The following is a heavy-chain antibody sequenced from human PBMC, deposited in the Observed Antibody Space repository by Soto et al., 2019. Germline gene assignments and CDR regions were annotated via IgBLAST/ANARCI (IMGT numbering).Heavy chain of an antibody. V-gene: IGHV4-59*08. J-gene: IGHJ5*02. CDR1: GGSISSYY. CDR3: ARHGLAAAGTVLWFDP. D-gene: IGHD6-13*01. CDR2: IYYSGST. Sequence: QVQLQESGPGLVKPSETLSLTCTVSGGSISSYYWSWIRQPPGKGLEWIGYIYYSGSTNYNPSLKSRVTISVATSKNQFSLKLSSVTAADTAVYYCARHGLAAAGTVLWFDPWGQGTLVTVSS.